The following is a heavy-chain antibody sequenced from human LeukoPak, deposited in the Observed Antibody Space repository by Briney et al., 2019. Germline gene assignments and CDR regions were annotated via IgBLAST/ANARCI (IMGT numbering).Heavy chain of an antibody. J-gene: IGHJ4*02. Sequence: GGSLRLSCAVSGFTFNNFAMSWVRQSPGKGLEWVSAITGRDGITYYADSVKGRFTISRDNSKNTLFLQMDSLRVEDTAVYYCAKGGVASSVTHFDCWGQGTLVTVSS. CDR3: AKGGVASSVTHFDC. CDR2: ITGRDGIT. V-gene: IGHV3-23*01. CDR1: GFTFNNFA. D-gene: IGHD2-21*01.